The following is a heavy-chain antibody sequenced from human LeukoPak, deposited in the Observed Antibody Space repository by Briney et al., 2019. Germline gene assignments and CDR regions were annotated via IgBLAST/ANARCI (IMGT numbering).Heavy chain of an antibody. CDR2: IDSTGST. J-gene: IGHJ6*02. CDR3: AKDISGTQYYYYYYGMDV. Sequence: GGSLRLSCVASGILVSSNYMSWVRQAPGKGLEWVSFIDSTGSTYYADSVKGRFTISRDNSKNSLYLQMNSLRTEDTALYYCAKDISGTQYYYYYYGMDVWGQGTTVTVSS. V-gene: IGHV3-53*05. D-gene: IGHD1-7*01. CDR1: GILVSSNY.